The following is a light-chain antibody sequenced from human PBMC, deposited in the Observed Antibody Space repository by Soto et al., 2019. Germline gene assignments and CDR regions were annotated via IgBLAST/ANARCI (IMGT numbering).Light chain of an antibody. V-gene: IGLV2-23*01. CDR1: SNDVGSYNL. J-gene: IGLJ3*02. CDR2: EGG. Sequence: QSALTQPASVSGSPGQSITISCTGTSNDVGSYNLVSWYQQHPGKAPRLVIYEGGRRPSGVSNRFSGSKSGTPASLTISGLQAEDEADYYCCSYAGRYTWVFGGGTKVTVL. CDR3: CSYAGRYTWV.